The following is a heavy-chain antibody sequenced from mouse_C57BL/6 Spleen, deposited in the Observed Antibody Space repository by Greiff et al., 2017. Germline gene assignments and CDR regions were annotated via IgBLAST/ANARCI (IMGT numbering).Heavy chain of an antibody. V-gene: IGHV1-69*01. Sequence: QVQLQQPGAELVMPGASVKLSCKASGYTFTSYWMHWVKQRPGQGLEWIGEIDPSDSYTNYNQKFKGKSTLTVDKSSSTAYMQLSSLTSEDSAVYYCARGFQNYFDDWGQGTTLTVSS. CDR1: GYTFTSYW. CDR3: ARGFQNYFDD. CDR2: IDPSDSYT. J-gene: IGHJ2*01.